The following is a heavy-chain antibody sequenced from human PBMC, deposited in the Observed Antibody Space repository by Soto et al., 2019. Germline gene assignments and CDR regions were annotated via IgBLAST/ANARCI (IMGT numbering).Heavy chain of an antibody. Sequence: PGGSLRLSCAASGFTVSSNYMSWVRQAPGKGLEWVSVIYSGGSTYYADSVKGRFTISRDNSKNTLYLQMNSLRAEDTAVYYCARYSMVGLVVQIDAFDIWGQGTMVTVSS. CDR3: ARYSMVGLVVQIDAFDI. V-gene: IGHV3-53*01. D-gene: IGHD3-22*01. J-gene: IGHJ3*02. CDR2: IYSGGST. CDR1: GFTVSSNY.